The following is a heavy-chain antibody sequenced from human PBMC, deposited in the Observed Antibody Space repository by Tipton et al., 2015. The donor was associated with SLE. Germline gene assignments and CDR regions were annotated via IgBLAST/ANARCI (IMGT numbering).Heavy chain of an antibody. J-gene: IGHJ3*02. Sequence: QSGAEVKKPGASVKVSCTASGYTFTTYSITWVRQAPGQGLEWMGWISAYNGNRKYAKKVQGRVTMTTDTSTSTAYLELRSLRSDDTAVYYCARDRGGDAFDIWGQGTMVTVSS. D-gene: IGHD3-10*01. CDR3: ARDRGGDAFDI. V-gene: IGHV1-18*04. CDR2: ISAYNGNR. CDR1: GYTFTTYS.